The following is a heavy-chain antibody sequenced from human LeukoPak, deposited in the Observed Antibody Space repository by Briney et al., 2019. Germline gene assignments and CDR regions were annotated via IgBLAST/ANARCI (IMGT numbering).Heavy chain of an antibody. CDR1: GGSISSYY. J-gene: IGHJ6*03. D-gene: IGHD5-18*01. CDR2: IYTSGST. CDR3: ARHRGSAYSYRPYYYYYYYMDV. V-gene: IGHV4-4*09. Sequence: WETLSLTCTVSGGSISSYYWSWVRQPPGKGLEWIGYIYTSGSTNYYPSLKSRVTISVDTSKNQYSLKLSSVTAADTAVYFCARHRGSAYSYRPYYYYYYYMDVWGKGTTVTVSS.